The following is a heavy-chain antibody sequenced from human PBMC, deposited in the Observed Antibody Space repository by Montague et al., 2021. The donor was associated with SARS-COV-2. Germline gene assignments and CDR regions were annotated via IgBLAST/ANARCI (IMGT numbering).Heavy chain of an antibody. D-gene: IGHD3-10*01. CDR2: IYSGDNRT. Sequence: SLRLSCAASGFTFSSHAMSWVRQAPGKGLEWVSIIYSGDNRTYYADSVKGRFTISRDNSKNTLYLQMNSLRAEDTAVYYCAKEGLWFGEFGRTYYYYGMDVWGQGTPVLASS. V-gene: IGHV3-23*03. CDR3: AKEGLWFGEFGRTYYYYGMDV. J-gene: IGHJ6*02. CDR1: GFTFSSHA.